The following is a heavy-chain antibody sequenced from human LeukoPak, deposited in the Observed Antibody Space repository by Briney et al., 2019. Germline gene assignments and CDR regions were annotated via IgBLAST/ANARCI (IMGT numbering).Heavy chain of an antibody. Sequence: SETLSLTCTVSGGSISSYYWSWIRQPPGKGLEWIGEIYHSGSTNYNPSLKSRVTISVDKSKNQFSLKLSSVTAADTAVYYCARASVVVTAMGAFDIWGQGTMVTVSS. J-gene: IGHJ3*02. CDR3: ARASVVVTAMGAFDI. V-gene: IGHV4-59*12. CDR2: IYHSGST. D-gene: IGHD2-21*02. CDR1: GGSISSYY.